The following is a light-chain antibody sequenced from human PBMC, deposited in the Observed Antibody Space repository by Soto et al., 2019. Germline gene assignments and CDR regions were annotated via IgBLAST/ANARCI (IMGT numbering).Light chain of an antibody. CDR3: QQRSNWSWT. CDR2: DAS. J-gene: IGKJ1*01. Sequence: ETVLTQSPATLSLSPGERATLSCRSSQSVSSYLAWYQQKPGQAPRLLIYDASNRGTGIPARFSGSGSGTDFTLTISSLEPEDFAVYYCQQRSNWSWTFGQGTKVEIK. V-gene: IGKV3-11*01. CDR1: QSVSSY.